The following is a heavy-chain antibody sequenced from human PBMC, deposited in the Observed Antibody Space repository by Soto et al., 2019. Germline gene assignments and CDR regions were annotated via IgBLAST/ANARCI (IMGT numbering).Heavy chain of an antibody. D-gene: IGHD6-13*01. J-gene: IGHJ1*01. CDR2: ISAYNGNT. Sequence: ALVKVACKASGYTFTSYGISWVRQAPGQGLEWMGWISAYNGNTNYAQKLQGRVTMTTDTSTSTAYMELRSLRSDDTAVYYCARDLRTLYTAAAGTEYFQHWGQGTLVTVSS. CDR3: ARDLRTLYTAAAGTEYFQH. V-gene: IGHV1-18*01. CDR1: GYTFTSYG.